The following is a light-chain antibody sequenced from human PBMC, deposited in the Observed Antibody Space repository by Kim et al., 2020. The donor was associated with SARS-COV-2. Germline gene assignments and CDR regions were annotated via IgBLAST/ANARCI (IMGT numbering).Light chain of an antibody. J-gene: IGLJ1*01. V-gene: IGLV1-51*01. Sequence: GQNGTISCSGSSSNIGHNYVSWSQQLPGTAPKLLIYDNNKRPSGIPDRFSGSKSGTSATLGITGLQTGDEADYYCGTWDSSLSAYVFGTGTKVTVL. CDR1: SSNIGHNY. CDR2: DNN. CDR3: GTWDSSLSAYV.